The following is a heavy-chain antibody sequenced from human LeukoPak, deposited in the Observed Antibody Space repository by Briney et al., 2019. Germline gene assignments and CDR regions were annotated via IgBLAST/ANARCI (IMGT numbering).Heavy chain of an antibody. CDR1: GGSFSGYS. Sequence: SETLSLTCAVYGGSFSGYSWNWIRQPPGKGLEWIGEINHSGSTNYNPSLKSRVTISVDTSKNQFSLKLSSVTAADTAVYYCARGRYSSGWYLVWDYYFDYWGQGTLVTVSS. J-gene: IGHJ4*02. V-gene: IGHV4-34*01. CDR3: ARGRYSSGWYLVWDYYFDY. D-gene: IGHD6-19*01. CDR2: INHSGST.